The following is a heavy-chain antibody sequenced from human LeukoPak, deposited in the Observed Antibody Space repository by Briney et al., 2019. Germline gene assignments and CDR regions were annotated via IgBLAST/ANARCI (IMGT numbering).Heavy chain of an antibody. CDR1: GFTFSSYS. D-gene: IGHD3-10*01. J-gene: IGHJ4*02. Sequence: GGSLRLSCAASGFTFSSYSMNWVRQAPGKGLEWVSYISSSSSIIYYADSVKGRFTISRDNAKNSLYLQMNSLRAEDTAVYYCARVPGSYYVDFDYWGRGTLVTVSS. CDR3: ARVPGSYYVDFDY. V-gene: IGHV3-48*01. CDR2: ISSSSSII.